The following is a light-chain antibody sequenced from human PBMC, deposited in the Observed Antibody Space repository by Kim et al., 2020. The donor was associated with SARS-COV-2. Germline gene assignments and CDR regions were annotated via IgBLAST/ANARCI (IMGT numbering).Light chain of an antibody. CDR2: RND. V-gene: IGLV10-54*01. Sequence: RQTATLTCTGNNNNIGTQGAAWLQQHQGHPPKLLSYRNDKRPSGISERLSASRSGNTASLTITGLQPEDEADYYCSSWDSSLSVWVFGGGTQLTVL. J-gene: IGLJ3*02. CDR1: NNNIGTQG. CDR3: SSWDSSLSVWV.